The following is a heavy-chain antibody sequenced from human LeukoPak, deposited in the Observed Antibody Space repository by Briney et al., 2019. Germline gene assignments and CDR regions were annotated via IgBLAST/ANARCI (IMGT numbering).Heavy chain of an antibody. Sequence: GESLKISCKGSGYSFTRYWIGWVRQMPGKGLEWMGIIYPGDSGIKYSPSFQGQVTISADKSIDTAYLQWDSPKASDTAMYYCARQGLSYEDYWGQGTLVTVSS. V-gene: IGHV5-51*01. J-gene: IGHJ4*02. CDR1: GYSFTRYW. CDR2: IYPGDSGI. D-gene: IGHD1-26*01. CDR3: ARQGLSYEDY.